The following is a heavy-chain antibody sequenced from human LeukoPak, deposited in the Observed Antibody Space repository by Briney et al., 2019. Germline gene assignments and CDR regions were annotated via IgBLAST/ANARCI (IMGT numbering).Heavy chain of an antibody. Sequence: GSAVNLYCKSSGGPFSSYALSGVRQAPGQGLEWMGGIIPIFGTAHYAQKLQGRVTITTDESTSTAYMELTSLRSEDTAVYYCARSRAVLSVSGIADLHYFDYWGQGTLVTVSS. V-gene: IGHV1-69*05. CDR1: GGPFSSYA. J-gene: IGHJ4*02. CDR2: IIPIFGTA. D-gene: IGHD6-13*01. CDR3: ARSRAVLSVSGIADLHYFDY.